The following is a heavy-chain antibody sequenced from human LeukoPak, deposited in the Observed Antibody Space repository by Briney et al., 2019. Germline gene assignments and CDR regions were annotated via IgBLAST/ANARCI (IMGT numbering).Heavy chain of an antibody. CDR2: ISWNSGSI. D-gene: IGHD4-11*01. V-gene: IGHV3-9*01. Sequence: QAGRSLRLSCAASGFTFDDYAMHWVRQAPGKGLEWVSGISWNSGSIGYADSVKGRFTISRDNAKNSLYLQMNSLRAEDTALYCCAKDNSNYGAFDIWGQGTMVTVSS. J-gene: IGHJ3*02. CDR3: AKDNSNYGAFDI. CDR1: GFTFDDYA.